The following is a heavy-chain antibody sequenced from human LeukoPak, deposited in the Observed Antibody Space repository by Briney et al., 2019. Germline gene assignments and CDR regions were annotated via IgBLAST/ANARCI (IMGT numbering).Heavy chain of an antibody. CDR1: GFTFSNYD. D-gene: IGHD5-24*01. CDR3: ARIGLGRDAYNSFGY. Sequence: PGGSLRLSCAASGFTFSNYDMTWVRQAPGKGLEWVSSISATTIYRFSAGSVRGRFTISRDNVENSLYLQMNDLRREDTAVYYCARIGLGRDAYNSFGYWGQGTLVIVSS. CDR2: ISATTIYR. V-gene: IGHV3-21*01. J-gene: IGHJ4*02.